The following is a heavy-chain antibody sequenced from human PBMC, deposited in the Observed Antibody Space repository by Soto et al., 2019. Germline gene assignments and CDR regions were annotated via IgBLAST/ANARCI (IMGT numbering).Heavy chain of an antibody. V-gene: IGHV3-30*03. CDR3: ATLYDSSGYYYGHYYYGMDV. D-gene: IGHD3-22*01. Sequence: QVQLVESGGGVVQPGRSLRLSCAASGFTFSSYGMHWVRQAPGKGLEWVAVISYDGSNKYYADSVKGRFTISRDNSKNTLYLQMNSLRAEDTAVYYCATLYDSSGYYYGHYYYGMDVWGQGTTVTVSS. CDR1: GFTFSSYG. CDR2: ISYDGSNK. J-gene: IGHJ6*02.